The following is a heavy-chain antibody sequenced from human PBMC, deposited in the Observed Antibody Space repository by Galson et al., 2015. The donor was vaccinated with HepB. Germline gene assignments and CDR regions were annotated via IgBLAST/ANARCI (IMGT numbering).Heavy chain of an antibody. V-gene: IGHV3-30*18. CDR3: AKDSKGGFFQYGGGGLLDY. D-gene: IGHD2-21*01. CDR2: ISYDGSNK. CDR1: GFTFSSYG. Sequence: SLRLSCAASGFTFSSYGMHWVRQAPGKGLEWVAVISYDGSNKYYADSVKGRFTISRDNSKNTLYLQMNSLRAEDTAVYYCAKDSKGGFFQYGGGGLLDYWGQGTLVTVSS. J-gene: IGHJ4*02.